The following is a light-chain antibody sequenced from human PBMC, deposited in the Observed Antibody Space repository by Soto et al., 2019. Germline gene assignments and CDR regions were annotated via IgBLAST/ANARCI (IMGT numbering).Light chain of an antibody. J-gene: IGKJ1*01. CDR3: QQYGGSAPWT. Sequence: EIVLTQPPGPLSVSPGDRVTLSCRASQTVNNNYLAWYQQKPGQAPRLLIYGASTPATGTPARFSGSGSRTDFTLTVSRLEPEDFAVYYCQQYGGSAPWTFGPGTKVDMK. V-gene: IGKV3-20*01. CDR1: QTVNNNY. CDR2: GAS.